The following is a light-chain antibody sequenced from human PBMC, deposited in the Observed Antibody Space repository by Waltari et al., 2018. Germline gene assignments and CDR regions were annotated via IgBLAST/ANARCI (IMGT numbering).Light chain of an antibody. CDR3: QQYNNWPPGT. Sequence: TVVTQSPATLSVSPGERASLSCRTSQTIGLSLAWYQQKPGQAPRLLIYPASTRATGIPARFSGSGSESEFTLTISSLQSEYVAVYYCQQYNNWPPGTFGQGTRVEI. CDR2: PAS. CDR1: QTIGLS. V-gene: IGKV3-15*01. J-gene: IGKJ1*01.